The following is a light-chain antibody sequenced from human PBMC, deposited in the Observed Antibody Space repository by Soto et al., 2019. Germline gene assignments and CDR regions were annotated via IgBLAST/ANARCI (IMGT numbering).Light chain of an antibody. CDR2: AAP. J-gene: IGKJ5*01. V-gene: IGKV1-39*01. CDR3: QQSYSTLSIT. CDR1: QSISSY. Sequence: DIQMTQSPSSLSASVGDRVTITCRASQSISSYLNRYQQKPGKAPKLLIYAAPSLQSGVPSRFSGSGSGTDFTLTFSSLQPEDFATYYCQQSYSTLSITFGQGTRLEIK.